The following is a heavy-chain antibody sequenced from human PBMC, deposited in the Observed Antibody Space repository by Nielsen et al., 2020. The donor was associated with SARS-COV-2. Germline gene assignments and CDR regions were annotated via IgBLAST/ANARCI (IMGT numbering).Heavy chain of an antibody. V-gene: IGHV4-4*02. CDR3: ASYYYDSSGYNYGMDV. J-gene: IGHJ6*02. CDR2: IYHSGST. Sequence: SETLSLTCAVSGGSISSSNWWSWVRQPPGKGLEWIGEIYHSGSTNYNPSLKSRVTISVDTSKNQFSLKLSSVTAADTAVYYCASYYYDSSGYNYGMDVWGQGTTVTVSS. D-gene: IGHD3-22*01. CDR1: GGSISSSNW.